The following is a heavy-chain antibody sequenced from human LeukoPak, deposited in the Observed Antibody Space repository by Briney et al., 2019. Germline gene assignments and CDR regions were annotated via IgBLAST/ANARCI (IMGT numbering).Heavy chain of an antibody. CDR3: ARDRIAAAGTRGWYFDL. CDR1: GGSISSGGYY. V-gene: IGHV4-31*03. J-gene: IGHJ2*01. CDR2: IYYSGST. D-gene: IGHD6-13*01. Sequence: PSETLSLTCTVSGGSISSGGYYWSWIRQHPGKGLEWIGYIYYSGSTYYNPSLKSRVTISVDTSKNQFSLKLSSVTAADTAVYYCARDRIAAAGTRGWYFDLWGRGTLVTVSS.